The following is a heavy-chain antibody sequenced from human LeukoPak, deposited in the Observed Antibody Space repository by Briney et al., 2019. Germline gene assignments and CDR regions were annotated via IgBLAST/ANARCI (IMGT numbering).Heavy chain of an antibody. CDR1: GYTFTSYG. V-gene: IGHV1-18*01. Sequence: GASVKVSCKASGYTFTSYGISWVRQAPGQGLEWMGWISAYNGNTNYAQKLQGRVTMTTDTSTSTAYMELRSLRSDDTAVYYCARVWVRHSWEPYFDYWGQGTLVTVSS. D-gene: IGHD1-26*01. CDR2: ISAYNGNT. J-gene: IGHJ4*02. CDR3: ARVWVRHSWEPYFDY.